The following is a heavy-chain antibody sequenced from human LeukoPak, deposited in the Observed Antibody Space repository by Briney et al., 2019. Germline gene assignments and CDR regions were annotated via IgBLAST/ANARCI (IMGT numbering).Heavy chain of an antibody. CDR3: AREVGYFDWLSSYYFDY. D-gene: IGHD3-9*01. CDR2: INPSGGST. V-gene: IGHV1-46*01. J-gene: IGHJ4*02. CDR1: GYTFTSYY. Sequence: ASVKVSCKASGYTFTSYYMHWVRQAPGQGLEWMGIINPSGGSTSYAQKFQGRVTMTRDMSTSTVYLELSSLRSEDTAVYYCAREVGYFDWLSSYYFDYWGQGTLVTVSS.